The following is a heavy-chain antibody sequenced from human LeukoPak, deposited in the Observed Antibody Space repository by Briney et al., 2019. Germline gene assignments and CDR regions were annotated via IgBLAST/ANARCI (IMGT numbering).Heavy chain of an antibody. D-gene: IGHD4-17*01. CDR2: ISYDGTNK. CDR3: ANNLYGDYPDSFDH. J-gene: IGHJ4*02. CDR1: GFTFSNYS. V-gene: IGHV3-30*18. Sequence: GGSLRLSCAASGFTFSNYSMNWVRQAPGKGLEWVAVISYDGTNKYYADSVKGRFTISRDNSKNTLYLQMSSLRAEDTAVYYCANNLYGDYPDSFDHWGQGTLVTVSS.